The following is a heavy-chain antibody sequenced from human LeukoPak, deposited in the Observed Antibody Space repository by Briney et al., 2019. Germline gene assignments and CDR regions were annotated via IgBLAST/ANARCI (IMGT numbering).Heavy chain of an antibody. CDR2: ISSSGDNGDNT. J-gene: IGHJ4*02. CDR3: ARDGIQLPDTLDY. CDR1: GFAFNNYA. D-gene: IGHD1-1*01. V-gene: IGHV3-23*01. Sequence: GGSLRLSCAASGFAFNNYAMTWVRQAPGKGLQWVSTISSSGDNGDNTYYADSVKGRFTVSRDNSKDTVYLQMNSLRAEDTAVYCCARDGIQLPDTLDYWGLGTLVTVSS.